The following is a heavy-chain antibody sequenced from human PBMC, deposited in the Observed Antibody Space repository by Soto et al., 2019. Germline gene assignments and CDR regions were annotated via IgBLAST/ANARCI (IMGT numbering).Heavy chain of an antibody. D-gene: IGHD5-18*01. CDR1: GFTFSNYG. CDR2: MWYDGSNT. Sequence: QVQLVESGGGVVQPGRSLRLSCAASGFTFSNYGIHWVRQAPGKGLEWVAVMWYDGSNTYYADSVKGRFTISRDTSKNTLYQQMNSLGAEDTAVNYRAKYSGSDTALVLLFVCWGQGPLVTVSS. CDR3: AKYSGSDTALVLLFVC. V-gene: IGHV3-33*06. J-gene: IGHJ4*02.